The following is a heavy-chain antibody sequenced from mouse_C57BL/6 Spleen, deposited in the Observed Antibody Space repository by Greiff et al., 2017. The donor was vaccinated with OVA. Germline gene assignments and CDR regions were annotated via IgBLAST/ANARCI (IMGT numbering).Heavy chain of an antibody. CDR2: ISNLAYSI. D-gene: IGHD2-3*01. Sequence: EVQLVESGGGLVQPGGSLKLSCAASGFTFSDYGMAWVRQAPRKGPEWVAFISNLAYSIYYADTVTGRFTISRENAKNTLYLEMSSLRSEDTAMYYCARQGDGYYWFAYWGQGTLVTVSA. J-gene: IGHJ3*01. CDR1: GFTFSDYG. V-gene: IGHV5-15*01. CDR3: ARQGDGYYWFAY.